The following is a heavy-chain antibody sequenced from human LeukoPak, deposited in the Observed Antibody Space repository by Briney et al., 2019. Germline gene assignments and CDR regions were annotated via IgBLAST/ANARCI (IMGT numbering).Heavy chain of an antibody. CDR1: WFTFCSYW. J-gene: IGHJ2*01. CDR3: ARRIAGTATGGYFEP. D-gene: IGHD6-19*01. Sequence: GGALRPFCGAPWFTFCSYWKSLVRPGPGEGLGWGGQINQDGGEKYYVDSVKGRFTISRDNAKSSLYLQMNSLRADDTAVYYCARRIAGTATGGYFEPWGRGTLVSVSS. CDR2: INQDGGEK. V-gene: IGHV3-7*01.